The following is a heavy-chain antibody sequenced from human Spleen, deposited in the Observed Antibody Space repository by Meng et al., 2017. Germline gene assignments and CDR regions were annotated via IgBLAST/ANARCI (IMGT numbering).Heavy chain of an antibody. CDR2: IWYDGSNT. CDR3: ARDRYHYYGMDV. Sequence: GESLKISCAASGFTFSNYGMHWVRQAPGKGLEWVAVIWYDGSNTYYADSVKGRFTISRDNSKNTLFLQMNSLRAEDTAVYYCARDRYHYYGMDVWGQGTTVTVSS. J-gene: IGHJ6*02. V-gene: IGHV3-33*01. CDR1: GFTFSNYG. D-gene: IGHD3-16*02.